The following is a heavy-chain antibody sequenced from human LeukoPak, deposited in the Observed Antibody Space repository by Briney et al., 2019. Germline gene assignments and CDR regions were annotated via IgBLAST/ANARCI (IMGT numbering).Heavy chain of an antibody. Sequence: ASVTVSFTSSGYTFTSYDINWVRQATGQGLEWMGWTNPNSGNTGYAQKFQGRVTMTRNTSISTAYMELSSLRSEDTAVYYCARVLSGYSYEFDYWGQGTLVTVSS. CDR3: ARVLSGYSYEFDY. J-gene: IGHJ4*02. CDR1: GYTFTSYD. CDR2: TNPNSGNT. D-gene: IGHD5-18*01. V-gene: IGHV1-8*01.